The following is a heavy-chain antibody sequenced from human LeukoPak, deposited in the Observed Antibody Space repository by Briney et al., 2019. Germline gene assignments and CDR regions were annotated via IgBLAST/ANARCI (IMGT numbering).Heavy chain of an antibody. V-gene: IGHV4-61*02. CDR3: VEIAAAANFDY. CDR1: GGSISSGSYY. J-gene: IGHJ4*02. CDR2: IYTSGST. Sequence: PSQTLSLTCTVSGGSISSGSYYWSWIRQPAGKGLEWIGRIYTSGSTNYNPSLKSRVTISVDTSKNQFSLKLSSVTAADTAVYYCVEIAAAANFDYWGQGTLVTVSS. D-gene: IGHD6-13*01.